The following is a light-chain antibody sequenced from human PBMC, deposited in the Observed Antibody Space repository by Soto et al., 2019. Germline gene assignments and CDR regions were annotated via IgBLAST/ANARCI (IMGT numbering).Light chain of an antibody. J-gene: IGKJ5*01. V-gene: IGKV3-20*01. CDR2: DAS. CDR3: QQYGSSPMT. CDR1: QSVSSSY. Sequence: EIVLTQSPGTLSLSPGERATLSCRASQSVSSSYLAWYQQKPGQAPRLLIYDASDRATGIPARFSGSGSGTDFTLTISSLEPEDFAVYYCQQYGSSPMTFGQGTRLE.